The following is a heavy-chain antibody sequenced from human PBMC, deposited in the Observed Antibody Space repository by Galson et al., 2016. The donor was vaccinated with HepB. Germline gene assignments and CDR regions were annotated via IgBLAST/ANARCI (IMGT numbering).Heavy chain of an antibody. CDR3: ARGASGSYRWFDP. CDR1: GGSFSAIA. J-gene: IGHJ5*02. D-gene: IGHD3-16*02. CDR2: IIPIFHTT. V-gene: IGHV1-69*13. Sequence: SVKVSCKASGGSFSAIALSWVRQAPGQGLEWMGMIIPIFHTTTYAEKFQGRVTITADESTTTVHMELTSLRHDDTAVYYCARGASGSYRWFDPWGQGSLVTVSA.